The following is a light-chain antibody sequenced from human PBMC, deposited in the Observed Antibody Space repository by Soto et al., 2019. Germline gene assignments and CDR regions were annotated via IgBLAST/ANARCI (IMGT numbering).Light chain of an antibody. J-gene: IGKJ1*01. V-gene: IGKV3-20*01. CDR2: GAS. CDR3: HQYGGSPTWT. Sequence: EIVLTQSPGTLSLSPGERATLSCRASQSVSSSYLAWYQQKPGQAPRLFIYGASSRATGTPDRFSGSGSGTDFSLTISRLEPEDFAVYYCHQYGGSPTWTFGQGTKVEIK. CDR1: QSVSSSY.